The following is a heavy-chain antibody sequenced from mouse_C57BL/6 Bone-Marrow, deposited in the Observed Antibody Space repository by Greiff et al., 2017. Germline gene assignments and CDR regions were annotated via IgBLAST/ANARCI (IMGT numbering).Heavy chain of an antibody. CDR3: ARGALIYYYGSSPWAMDY. D-gene: IGHD1-1*01. J-gene: IGHJ4*01. Sequence: QVQLQQSGPELVKPGASVKLSCKASGYTFTSYDINWVKQRPGQGLEWIGWIYPRDGSTKYNEKFKGKATLTVDTSSSTAYMELHSLTSEDSAVYFCARGALIYYYGSSPWAMDYWGQGTSVTVSS. V-gene: IGHV1-85*01. CDR1: GYTFTSYD. CDR2: IYPRDGST.